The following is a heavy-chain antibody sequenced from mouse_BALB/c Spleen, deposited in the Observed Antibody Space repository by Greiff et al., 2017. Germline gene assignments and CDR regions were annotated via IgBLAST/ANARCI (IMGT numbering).Heavy chain of an antibody. V-gene: IGHV14-3*02. Sequence: VQLQQSGAELVKPGASVKLSCTASGFNIKDTYMHWVKQRPEQGLEWIGRIDPANGNTKYDPKFQGKATITADTSANTAYLQLSSLTAEDTAVYYCARRLYGSSTGFAYWGQGTLVTVSA. CDR1: GFNIKDTY. CDR3: ARRLYGSSTGFAY. D-gene: IGHD1-1*01. CDR2: IDPANGNT. J-gene: IGHJ3*01.